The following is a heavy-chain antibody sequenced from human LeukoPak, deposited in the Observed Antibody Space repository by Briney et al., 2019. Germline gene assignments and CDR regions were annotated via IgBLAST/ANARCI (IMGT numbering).Heavy chain of an antibody. V-gene: IGHV3-48*01. D-gene: IGHD3-22*01. J-gene: IGHJ4*02. CDR3: ARDLRSSGYYAFDY. Sequence: GGSLRLSCAASGFTFSSYSMNWVRQAPGKGLEWVSYISSSSSTIYYADSVKGRFTISRDNAKNSLFLQMNSLRAEDTAVYYCARDLRSSGYYAFDYWGQGTLVTVSS. CDR1: GFTFSSYS. CDR2: ISSSSSTI.